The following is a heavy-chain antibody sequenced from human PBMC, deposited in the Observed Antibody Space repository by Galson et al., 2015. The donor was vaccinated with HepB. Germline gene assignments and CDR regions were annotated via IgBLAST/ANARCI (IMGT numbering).Heavy chain of an antibody. CDR2: TYYRSKWYN. V-gene: IGHV6-1*01. J-gene: IGHJ6*02. CDR3: ARGRAYGGVGYGMDV. CDR1: GDSVSSNSAA. Sequence: CAISGDSVSSNSAAWNWIRQSPSRGLEWLGRTYYRSKWYNDYAVSVKSRITINPGTSKNKFSLQLNSVTPEDTAVYYCARGRAYGGVGYGMDVWGQGTTVTVSS. D-gene: IGHD4-17*01.